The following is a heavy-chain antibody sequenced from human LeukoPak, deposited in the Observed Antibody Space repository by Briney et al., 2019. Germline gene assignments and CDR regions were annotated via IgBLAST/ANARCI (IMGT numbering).Heavy chain of an antibody. V-gene: IGHV3-30*18. J-gene: IGHJ4*02. D-gene: IGHD5-12*01. Sequence: GRSLRLSCAASGFTFSGYGMHWVRQTPGKGLEWVAVISYDGSNQYYADSVKGRFTISRDNSKNTMYLQMNSLRAEDTAMYYCAKDGSGLTNYFDQWGQGTLVTVSS. CDR1: GFTFSGYG. CDR3: AKDGSGLTNYFDQ. CDR2: ISYDGSNQ.